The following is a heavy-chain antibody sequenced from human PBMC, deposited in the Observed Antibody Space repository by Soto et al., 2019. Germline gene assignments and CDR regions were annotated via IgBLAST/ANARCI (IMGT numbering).Heavy chain of an antibody. CDR1: GGSISSSTYY. J-gene: IGHJ5*02. D-gene: IGHD3-10*01. CDR3: SRQGEYYGSGIYIWFDP. CDR2: SYYSGST. Sequence: SEALYHTWTVSGGSISSSTYYLGRIRQHQGKGLEWIASSYYSGSTNYNPPLKSRVTISVDTSKNQFSLKLSSVTAADTSVYFCSRQGEYYGSGIYIWFDPLGQGSLVT. V-gene: IGHV4-39*01.